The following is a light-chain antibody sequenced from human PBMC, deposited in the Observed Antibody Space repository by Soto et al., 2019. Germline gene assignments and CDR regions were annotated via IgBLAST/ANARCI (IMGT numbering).Light chain of an antibody. CDR2: AES. J-gene: IGKJ4*01. CDR1: QSISSS. Sequence: DIEMTQSPSSLSASVGDRVPITCRASQSISSSLNWYQQKPGKVPKLLIYAESSLQIGVPPRFSGSRSGTDRTLIISSMQHDDFATYYCQQSYGTPLTFGGGTKVEIK. V-gene: IGKV1-39*01. CDR3: QQSYGTPLT.